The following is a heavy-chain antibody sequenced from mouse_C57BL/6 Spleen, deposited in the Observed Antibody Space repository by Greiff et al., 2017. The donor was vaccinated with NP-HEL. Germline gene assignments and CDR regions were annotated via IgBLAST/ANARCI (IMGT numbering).Heavy chain of an antibody. V-gene: IGHV5-4*03. J-gene: IGHJ3*01. Sequence: EVKVVESGGGLVKPGGSLKLSCAASGFTFSSYAMSWVRQTPEKRLEWVATISDGGSYTYYPDNVKGRFTISRDNAKNNLYLQMSHLKSEDTAMYYCARAGYDHPFAYWGQGTLVTVSA. CDR1: GFTFSSYA. D-gene: IGHD2-3*01. CDR2: ISDGGSYT. CDR3: ARAGYDHPFAY.